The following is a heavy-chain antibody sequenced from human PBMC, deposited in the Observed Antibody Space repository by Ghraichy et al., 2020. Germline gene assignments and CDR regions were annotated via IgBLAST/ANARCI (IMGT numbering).Heavy chain of an antibody. CDR2: IYYSGST. CDR1: GGSISSYY. J-gene: IGHJ4*02. Sequence: SETLSLTCTVSGGSISSYYWSWIRQPPGKGPEWIGYIYYSGSTKYNPSLKSRVTISVDTSKNQFSLKLSSVTAADTAVYYCARELYYYDSSGPVFDYWGQGTLVTVSS. V-gene: IGHV4-59*01. CDR3: ARELYYYDSSGPVFDY. D-gene: IGHD3-22*01.